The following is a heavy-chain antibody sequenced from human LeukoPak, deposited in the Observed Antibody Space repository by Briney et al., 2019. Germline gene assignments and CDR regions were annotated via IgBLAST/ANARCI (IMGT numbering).Heavy chain of an antibody. Sequence: GGSLRLSCAASGFTFSDHYMDWVRQAPGKGLEWVGRTRNKANSYTTEYAASVKGRFTISRDDSKNSLYLQMNSLKTEDTAVYYCARYTARDAFDIWGQGTMVTVSS. CDR3: ARYTARDAFDI. D-gene: IGHD3-16*02. CDR1: GFTFSDHY. V-gene: IGHV3-72*01. CDR2: TRNKANSYTT. J-gene: IGHJ3*02.